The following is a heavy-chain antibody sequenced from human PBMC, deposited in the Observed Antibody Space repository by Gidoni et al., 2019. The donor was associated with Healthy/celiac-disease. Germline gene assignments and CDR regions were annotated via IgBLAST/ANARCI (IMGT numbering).Heavy chain of an antibody. CDR2: IWYDGSNK. V-gene: IGHV3-33*01. Sequence: QVQLVESGGGVVQPGRSLRLSCAASGFTFSSYGMHWVRQAPGKGLEWVAVIWYDGSNKYYADSVKGRFTISRDNSKNTLYLQMNSLRAEDTAVYYCARSRPPNDAFDIWGQGTMVTVSS. D-gene: IGHD6-6*01. CDR3: ARSRPPNDAFDI. CDR1: GFTFSSYG. J-gene: IGHJ3*02.